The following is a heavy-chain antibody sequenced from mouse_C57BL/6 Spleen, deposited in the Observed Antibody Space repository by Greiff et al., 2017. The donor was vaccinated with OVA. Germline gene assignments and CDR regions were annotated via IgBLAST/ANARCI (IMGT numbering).Heavy chain of an antibody. V-gene: IGHV1-18*01. Sequence: DVHLVESGPELVKPGASVKIPCKASGYTFTDYNMDWVKQSHGKSLEWIGDINPNNGGTIYNQKFKGKATLTVDKSSSTAYMELRSLTSEDTAVYYCARGRYAMDYWGQGTSVTVSS. CDR3: ARGRYAMDY. J-gene: IGHJ4*01. CDR2: INPNNGGT. CDR1: GYTFTDYN.